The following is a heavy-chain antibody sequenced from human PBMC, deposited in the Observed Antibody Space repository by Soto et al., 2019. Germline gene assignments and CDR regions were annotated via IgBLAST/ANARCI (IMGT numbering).Heavy chain of an antibody. CDR2: ISYDGSNT. V-gene: IGHV3-30*18. CDR1: GFTFSNYG. J-gene: IGHJ4*02. Sequence: QVQLVESGGGVVQPGRSLRLSCAASGFTFSNYGMHWVRQAPGKGLEGVAIISYDGSNTYFADSVKGRFTISRDNYKNTLYLQMNSLRAEDTAVYYCAKDRVGTTYYFDNWGQGTLVTVSS. CDR3: AKDRVGTTYYFDN. D-gene: IGHD1-26*01.